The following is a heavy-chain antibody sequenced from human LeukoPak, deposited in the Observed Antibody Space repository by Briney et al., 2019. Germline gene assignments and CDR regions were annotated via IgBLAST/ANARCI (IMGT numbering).Heavy chain of an antibody. J-gene: IGHJ4*02. CDR3: ARMVRGVINPCDH. CDR2: ISNSGSFT. CDR1: GFTFSSYA. V-gene: IGHV3-23*01. D-gene: IGHD3-10*01. Sequence: PGGSLRLSXAASGFTFSSYAMSWVRQAPGKGLEWVSAISNSGSFTYFADAVKGRFTISRDNSKNTLFLQMNSLRVDDTAVYYSARMVRGVINPCDHWGQGTLVTVSS.